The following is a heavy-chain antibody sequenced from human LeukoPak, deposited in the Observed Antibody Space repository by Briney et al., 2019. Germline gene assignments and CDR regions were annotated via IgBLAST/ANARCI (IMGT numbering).Heavy chain of an antibody. CDR2: ITSTGRYI. CDR1: GFNFIDYT. D-gene: IGHD2-2*01. Sequence: GGSLRLSCAASGFNFIDYTMDWVRQAPGKGLEWVSSITSTGRYIFYADSLKGRFTISRDNAKKSLYLQMNSLRGEDTAVYYCAKRFGGRPAADMSYYDQWGQGTLVTVSS. V-gene: IGHV3-21*04. J-gene: IGHJ4*02. CDR3: AKRFGGRPAADMSYYDQ.